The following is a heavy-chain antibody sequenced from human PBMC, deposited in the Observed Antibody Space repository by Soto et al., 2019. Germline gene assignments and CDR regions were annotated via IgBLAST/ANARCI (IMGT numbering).Heavy chain of an antibody. CDR2: ISTDNGNT. Sequence: QVHLVQSGAEVRKPGASVKVSCKASGYSSTSYGISWVRQVPGQGLEWMGWISTDNGNTNYAHNLQGRVSMTIDPSTSTAYMELWSLGSDDTAVYYCARDVPDTSLFFYYYGMDVWGQGTTVTVSS. D-gene: IGHD2-21*01. V-gene: IGHV1-18*01. CDR3: ARDVPDTSLFFYYYGMDV. J-gene: IGHJ6*02. CDR1: GYSSTSYG.